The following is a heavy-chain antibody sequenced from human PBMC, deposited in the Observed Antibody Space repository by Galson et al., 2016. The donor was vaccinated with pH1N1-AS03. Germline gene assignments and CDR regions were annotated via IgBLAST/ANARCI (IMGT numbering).Heavy chain of an antibody. D-gene: IGHD1-26*01. Sequence: SLRLSCAASGFIFSTYGMNWVRQAPGKGLEWVAEIWNDGIKTYYADSVKGRFTVSRDNSKNTLYLQMDSLTAEDTALYYCARDNWESEKGAFDIWGQGTMVTVSP. J-gene: IGHJ3*02. V-gene: IGHV3-33*01. CDR1: GFIFSTYG. CDR2: IWNDGIKT. CDR3: ARDNWESEKGAFDI.